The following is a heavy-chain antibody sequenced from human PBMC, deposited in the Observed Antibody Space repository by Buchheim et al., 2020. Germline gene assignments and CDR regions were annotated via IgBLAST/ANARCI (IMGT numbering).Heavy chain of an antibody. CDR3: ARDKGRYYFDY. D-gene: IGHD1-26*01. Sequence: QVQLVESGGGVVQPGRSLRLSCAVSGFTFRSYAMHWVRQAPGQGLEWVAVVSYDGSNTYHADSAKGRCTISRDNSKNTLSLQMNSLRGEDTAVYYCARDKGRYYFDYWGQGTL. J-gene: IGHJ4*02. CDR1: GFTFRSYA. CDR2: VSYDGSNT. V-gene: IGHV3-30*04.